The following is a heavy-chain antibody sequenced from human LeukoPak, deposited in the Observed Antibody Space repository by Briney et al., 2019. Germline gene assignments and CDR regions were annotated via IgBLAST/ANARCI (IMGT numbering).Heavy chain of an antibody. CDR2: IIPIFGTA. CDR1: GGTFSSYA. CDR3: AATKEHYDSSGYGY. D-gene: IGHD3-22*01. V-gene: IGHV1-69*05. J-gene: IGHJ4*02. Sequence: GASVKVSCKASGGTFSSYAISWVRQAPGQGLEWMGGIIPIFGTANYAQKFQERVTITRDMSTSTAYMELSSLRSEDTAVYYCAATKEHYDSSGYGYWGQGTLVTVSS.